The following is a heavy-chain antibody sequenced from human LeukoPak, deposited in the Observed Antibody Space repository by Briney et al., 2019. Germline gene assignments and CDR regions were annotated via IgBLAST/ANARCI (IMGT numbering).Heavy chain of an antibody. D-gene: IGHD6-19*01. J-gene: IGHJ6*02. Sequence: TGGSQRLSCAASGFTFSSYSMNWVRQAPGKGLEWVSSISSSSSYIYYADSVKGRFTISRDNAKNSLYLQMNSLRAEDTAVYYCARGTPSSSGWLYYGMDVWGQGTTVTVSS. CDR1: GFTFSSYS. CDR2: ISSSSSYI. V-gene: IGHV3-21*01. CDR3: ARGTPSSSGWLYYGMDV.